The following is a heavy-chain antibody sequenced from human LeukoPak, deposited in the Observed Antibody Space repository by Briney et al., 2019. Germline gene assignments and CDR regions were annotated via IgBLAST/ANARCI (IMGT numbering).Heavy chain of an antibody. CDR2: SSSSSSTI. Sequence: PGGSLRLSCAASGFTFSSYSMNWVRQAPGKGLEWVSYSSSSSSTIYYADSVKGRFTISRDNAKNSLYLQMNSLRDEDTAVYYCARDRGYYYDSSGYYYFDYWGQGTLVTVSS. CDR1: GFTFSSYS. V-gene: IGHV3-48*02. J-gene: IGHJ4*02. CDR3: ARDRGYYYDSSGYYYFDY. D-gene: IGHD3-22*01.